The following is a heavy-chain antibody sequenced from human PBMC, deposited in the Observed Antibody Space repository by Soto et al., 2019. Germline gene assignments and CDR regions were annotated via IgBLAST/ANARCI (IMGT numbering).Heavy chain of an antibody. CDR2: INPNSGGT. Sequence: ASVKVSCKASGYTFTSYGISWVRQAPGQGLEWMGWINPNSGGTKYAHKFQGWVTMTRDTSIKTAYMELSRLTSDDTAVYYCARESGGATATLDYYYFYMDVWGKGTTVTVSS. V-gene: IGHV1-2*04. CDR3: ARESGGATATLDYYYFYMDV. CDR1: GYTFTSYG. D-gene: IGHD1-26*01. J-gene: IGHJ6*03.